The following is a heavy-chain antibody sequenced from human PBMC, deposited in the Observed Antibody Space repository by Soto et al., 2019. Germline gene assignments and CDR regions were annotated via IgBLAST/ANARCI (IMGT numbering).Heavy chain of an antibody. Sequence: ASVKVSCKASGYTFTNNDVSWVRQATGQGLEWMGWMNPGSGDTGYAQKFQGRVTMTRDISIATAYMELNSLTSEDTAIYYCARMESFGSLNWLDPWGQGTIVTVYS. CDR3: ARMESFGSLNWLDP. V-gene: IGHV1-8*02. CDR1: GYTFTNND. CDR2: MNPGSGDT. J-gene: IGHJ5*02. D-gene: IGHD5-18*01.